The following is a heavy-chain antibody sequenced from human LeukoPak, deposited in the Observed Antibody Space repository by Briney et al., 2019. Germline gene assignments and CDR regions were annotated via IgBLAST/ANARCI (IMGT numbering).Heavy chain of an antibody. J-gene: IGHJ4*02. CDR1: GSTYTNYA. D-gene: IGHD3-22*01. V-gene: IGHV3-23*01. Sequence: GGSPRLSREGSGSTYTNYATNWVRQAPGKGLEWVSTISDSGGSTIYADSVKGRFTIYRDNSKSMLYLQMNSLRAEDTAVYYCAKMDGSDSRYDNIDYWGQGTLVTVSS. CDR3: AKMDGSDSRYDNIDY. CDR2: ISDSGGST.